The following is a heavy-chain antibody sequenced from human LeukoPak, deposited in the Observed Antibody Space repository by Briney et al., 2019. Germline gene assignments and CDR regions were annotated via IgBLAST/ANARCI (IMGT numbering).Heavy chain of an antibody. CDR2: IYYSGST. CDR3: ARAGGDYDILTGYSWWFDP. V-gene: IGHV4-59*01. J-gene: IGHJ5*02. Sequence: SETLSLTCTVSGGSMSPYHWSWIRQPPGKGLEWIGYIYYSGSTNYNPSLKSRVTISVDTSKNQFSLKLSSVTAADTAVYYCARAGGDYDILTGYSWWFDPWGQGTLVTVSS. CDR1: GGSMSPYH. D-gene: IGHD3-9*01.